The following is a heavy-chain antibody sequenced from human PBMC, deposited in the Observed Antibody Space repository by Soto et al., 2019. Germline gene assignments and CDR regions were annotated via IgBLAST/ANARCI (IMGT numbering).Heavy chain of an antibody. V-gene: IGHV1-18*01. CDR2: ISAYNGNT. CDR1: GYTFTSYG. D-gene: IGHD6-19*01. CDR3: ARGGRAVADLDSDGVVGHAFDI. Sequence: QVQLVQSGAEVKKPGASVKDSCKASGYTFTSYGISWVRQAPGQGLEWMRWISAYNGNTNYAQKLQGRVTMTTDTSTSTAYMELRRLRSDDTAVYYCARGGRAVADLDSDGVVGHAFDIWGQGTMVTVSS. J-gene: IGHJ3*02.